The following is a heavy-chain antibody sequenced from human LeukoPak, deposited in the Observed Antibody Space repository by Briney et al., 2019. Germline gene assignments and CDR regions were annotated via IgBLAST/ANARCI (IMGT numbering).Heavy chain of an antibody. Sequence: ASQTLSLTCTVSGGSVSSGGYYWTWIRQHPGKGLEWIGNIYYSGSNYYNPSLKSRLTISVDPSKNQFSLKLNSVTAADTAVYYCAREGPPWPNPPPHWFDPWGQGTLVTVSS. CDR1: GGSVSSGGYY. CDR3: AREGPPWPNPPPHWFDP. V-gene: IGHV4-31*03. CDR2: IYYSGSN. J-gene: IGHJ5*02.